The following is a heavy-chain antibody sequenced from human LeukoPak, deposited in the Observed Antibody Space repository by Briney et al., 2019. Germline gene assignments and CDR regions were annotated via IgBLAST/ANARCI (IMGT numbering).Heavy chain of an antibody. D-gene: IGHD3-3*01. V-gene: IGHV4-59*11. CDR2: IYNSGST. J-gene: IGHJ6*02. CDR3: ARASAGAIFYYGMDV. Sequence: KSSQTLSLTCTLSGGSTSRHYWSWIRQSPGKGLEWIGCIYNSGSTRYNPSLKSRVTISEDTSQNQFSLRLNSVTAADTAVYFCARASAGAIFYYGMDVWGQGTTVTVSS. CDR1: GGSTSRHY.